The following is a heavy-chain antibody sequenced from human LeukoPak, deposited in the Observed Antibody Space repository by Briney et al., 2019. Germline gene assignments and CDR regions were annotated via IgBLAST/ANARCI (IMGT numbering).Heavy chain of an antibody. J-gene: IGHJ5*02. CDR2: IYYSVSS. Sequence: PSETLSLTCTVSGGSISSSSYDWGWLRQPPGKGLEWIGSIYYSVSSYYNPSLKSRVTISVDTSKNQFSLKLSSVTAADTAVYYCARADIVVVPAAQGWFDPWGQGTLVTVSS. CDR3: ARADIVVVPAAQGWFDP. CDR1: GGSISSSSYD. D-gene: IGHD2-2*01. V-gene: IGHV4-39*07.